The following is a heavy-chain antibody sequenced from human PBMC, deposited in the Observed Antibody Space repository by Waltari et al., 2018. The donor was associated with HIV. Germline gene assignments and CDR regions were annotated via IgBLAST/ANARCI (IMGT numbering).Heavy chain of an antibody. Sequence: QWGSGLLQPSETLSVTCPVYDAVTFTDYFWAWIRLSPGRGLEWIGEIGRWGETKFNPSLKRRVSLSVDRSKSHFSLTLTSVTAADTATYFFAKVDLAIGGTLRLWSQGTRVVVS. CDR2: IGRWGET. V-gene: IGHV4-34*08. D-gene: IGHD3-10*01. J-gene: IGHJ6*02. CDR1: DAVTFTDYF. CDR3: AKVDLAIGGTLRL.